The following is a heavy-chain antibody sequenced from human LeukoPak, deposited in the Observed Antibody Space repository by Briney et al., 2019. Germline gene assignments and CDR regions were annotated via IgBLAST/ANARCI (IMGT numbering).Heavy chain of an antibody. CDR3: ARSSITFGGVIWLDY. CDR1: GGSFSGYY. V-gene: IGHV4-34*01. CDR2: INHSGST. D-gene: IGHD3-16*02. J-gene: IGHJ4*02. Sequence: PSETLSLTCAVYGGSFSGYYWSWIRQPPGKGLEWIGEINHSGSTNYNPSLKSRVTISVDTSKNQFSLKLSSVTAADTAVYYCARSSITFGGVIWLDYWGQGTLVTVSS.